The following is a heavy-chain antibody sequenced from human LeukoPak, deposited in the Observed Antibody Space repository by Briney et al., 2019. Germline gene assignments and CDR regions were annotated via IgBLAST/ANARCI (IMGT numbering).Heavy chain of an antibody. Sequence: ASVKVSCKVSGYTLTELSMHWVRQAPGKGIEWMGGFDPEDGETIYAQKFQGRVTMTEDTSTDTAYMELSSLRSEDTAVYYCATPGSGSYYPSWVYQHWGQGTLVTVSS. D-gene: IGHD3-10*01. V-gene: IGHV1-24*01. CDR2: FDPEDGET. CDR3: ATPGSGSYYPSWVYQH. CDR1: GYTLTELS. J-gene: IGHJ1*01.